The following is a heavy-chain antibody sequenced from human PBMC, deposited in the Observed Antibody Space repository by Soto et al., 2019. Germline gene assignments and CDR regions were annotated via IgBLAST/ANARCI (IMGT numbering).Heavy chain of an antibody. V-gene: IGHV1-69*01. CDR1: GGTFSSYA. J-gene: IGHJ3*02. Sequence: QVQLAQSGAEVKKPGSSVKVSCKASGGTFSSYAISWVRQAPGQGLEWMGGIIPIFGTANYAQKFQGRVTITADESTSKAYMELSRMRYEATAVYYWAKGLQGVVVTMGDEAFEIWGQGTMVTVST. CDR2: IIPIFGTA. CDR3: AKGLQGVVVTMGDEAFEI. D-gene: IGHD3-16*01.